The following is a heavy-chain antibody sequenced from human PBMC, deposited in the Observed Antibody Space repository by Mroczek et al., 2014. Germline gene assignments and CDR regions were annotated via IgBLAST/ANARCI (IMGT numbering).Heavy chain of an antibody. J-gene: IGHJ6*02. CDR3: VRDTHVDTAMLWVKYGMDV. V-gene: IGHV4-61*02. Sequence: QVQLQESGPGLVKPSQTLSLTCTVSGGSISSGDYYWSWIRQPAGKGLEWIGRIYASGSTNYNLSLKSRVSISVDTSKNQFSLKLSSVTAADTAVYYCVRDTHVDTAMLWVKYGMDVWGQGTTVT. CDR2: IYASGST. CDR1: GGSISSGDYY. D-gene: IGHD5-18*01.